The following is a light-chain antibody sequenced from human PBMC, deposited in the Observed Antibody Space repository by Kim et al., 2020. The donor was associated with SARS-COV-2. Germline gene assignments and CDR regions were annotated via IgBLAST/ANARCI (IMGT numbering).Light chain of an antibody. Sequence: SLYPGERATLSCRASQSVSSYLAWYQQKPGQAPRRLIYDASNRATGIPARFSGSGSGTDFTLTISSLEPEDFAVYYCQQRSNWLTFGGGTKVDIK. J-gene: IGKJ4*01. CDR1: QSVSSY. CDR2: DAS. V-gene: IGKV3-11*01. CDR3: QQRSNWLT.